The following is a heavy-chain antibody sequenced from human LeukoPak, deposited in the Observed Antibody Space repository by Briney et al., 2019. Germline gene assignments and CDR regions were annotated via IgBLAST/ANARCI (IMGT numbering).Heavy chain of an antibody. D-gene: IGHD3-22*01. CDR2: ISISTSSI. CDR1: GFTFSSYS. Sequence: GGSLRLSCVGSGFTFSSYSMSWVRQAPGKGLEWVSYISISTSSIDYADSVKGRFTISRDNAKNSLYLQMNSLRAEDTAVYYCARSITMIVDWFDPWGQGTLVTVSS. CDR3: ARSITMIVDWFDP. J-gene: IGHJ5*02. V-gene: IGHV3-48*01.